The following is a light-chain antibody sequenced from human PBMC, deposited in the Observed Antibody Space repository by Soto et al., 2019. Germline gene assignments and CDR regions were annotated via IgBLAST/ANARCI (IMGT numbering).Light chain of an antibody. CDR1: QRIGDY. J-gene: IGKJ5*01. CDR3: QQRYVWPIT. V-gene: IGKV3-11*01. CDR2: DSS. Sequence: EIVLTQSPATLSLSPGERATLSCRASQRIGDYLAWYQQKPGQAPRLLIYDSSKRATGIPVRFSGSGSGTDFTLTISSLQPEDFAVYFCQQRYVWPITFGQGARLDSK.